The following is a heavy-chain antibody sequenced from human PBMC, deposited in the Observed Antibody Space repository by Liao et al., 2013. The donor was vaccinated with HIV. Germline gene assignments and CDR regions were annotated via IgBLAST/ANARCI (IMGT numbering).Heavy chain of an antibody. Sequence: QLQLQESGPRLVKPSETLSLTCSASGGSISRSSYYWVWIRQPPGKGLEWIGTIYYTGSTYYNPSLKSRVTISIDTSKNQFSLRLSSVTAADTAVYFCARALSRDAFDIWAKGQWSPSLQ. CDR3: ARALSRDAFDI. J-gene: IGHJ3*02. V-gene: IGHV4-39*07. CDR1: GGSISRSSYY. CDR2: IYYTGST.